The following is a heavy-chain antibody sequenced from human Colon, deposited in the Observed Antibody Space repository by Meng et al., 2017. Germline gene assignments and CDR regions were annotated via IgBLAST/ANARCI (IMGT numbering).Heavy chain of an antibody. CDR3: ARGWGTTRYSYSDY. Sequence: QVQLVQSGAEVKRPGASVKVSCKASGYSFSGYYIHWVRQAPGQGLEWVGRINPHSGATNYAEKFQGRVTMTSDTSMSTAYMEVTRLTSDDTAVYYCARGWGTTRYSYSDYWGQGTLVTVSS. CDR1: GYSFSGYY. CDR2: INPHSGAT. D-gene: IGHD3-16*01. J-gene: IGHJ4*02. V-gene: IGHV1-2*06.